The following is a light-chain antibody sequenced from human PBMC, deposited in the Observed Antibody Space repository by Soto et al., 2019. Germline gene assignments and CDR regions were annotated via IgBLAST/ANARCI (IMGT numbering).Light chain of an antibody. J-gene: IGKJ2*01. CDR2: GAS. Sequence: EIVLTQSPGTLSLSPGERATLSCRASQSVSNSYLAWYQQKPGQAPRVLIYGASSRATGIPDRFSGSGSGTDFTITISRLEPEDFAVYYCQQYCSSPYTFGQGTKLEIK. CDR1: QSVSNSY. V-gene: IGKV3-20*01. CDR3: QQYCSSPYT.